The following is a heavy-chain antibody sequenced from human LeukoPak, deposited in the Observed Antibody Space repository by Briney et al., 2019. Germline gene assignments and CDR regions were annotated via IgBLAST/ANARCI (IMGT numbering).Heavy chain of an antibody. V-gene: IGHV1-8*01. J-gene: IGHJ5*02. CDR1: GYTFTSYD. D-gene: IGHD3-22*01. CDR3: ARDTMIVGAANWFDP. Sequence: VKVSCKASGYTFTSYDINWVRQATGQGLEWMGWMNPNSGNTGYAQKFQGRVTMTRNTSISTAYMELSSLGSEDTAVYYCARDTMIVGAANWFDPWGQGTLVTVSS. CDR2: MNPNSGNT.